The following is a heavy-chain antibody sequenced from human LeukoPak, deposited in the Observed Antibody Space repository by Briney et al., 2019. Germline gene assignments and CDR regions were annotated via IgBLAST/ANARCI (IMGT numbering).Heavy chain of an antibody. D-gene: IGHD1-1*01. J-gene: IGHJ5*02. V-gene: IGHV1-2*02. CDR1: GYSFIGYY. Sequence: ASVKVSCKASGYSFIGYYMHWVRQAPGQGLERMGWINPNSGGTNYAQKFQGRVTLTRGTSISTAYMELSSLRSDDTAVYYCARAAFTTGSTERFDPWGQGTLVTVSS. CDR2: INPNSGGT. CDR3: ARAAFTTGSTERFDP.